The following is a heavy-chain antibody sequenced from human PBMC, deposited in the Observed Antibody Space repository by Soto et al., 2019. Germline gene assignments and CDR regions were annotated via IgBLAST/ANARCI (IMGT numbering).Heavy chain of an antibody. CDR2: INHSGST. J-gene: IGHJ4*02. CDR1: GGSFSGYY. Sequence: QVRLQQWGAGLLKPSETLSLTCAVYGGSFSGYYWTWIRQPPGKGLEWTGEINHSGSTNYNPSLKSRVTISVDTSKNQFSLKLSSVTAADTAVYYCARGPRALTTWGQGTLVTVSS. D-gene: IGHD1-1*01. CDR3: ARGPRALTT. V-gene: IGHV4-34*01.